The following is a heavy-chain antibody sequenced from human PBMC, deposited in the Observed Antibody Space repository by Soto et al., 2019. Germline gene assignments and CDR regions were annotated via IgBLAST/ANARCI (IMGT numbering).Heavy chain of an antibody. Sequence: QEHLVESGGGVVQPGRSLRLSCAASGFSFTNYGMHWVRQAPGKGLEWVAVISYDGNNQHYADSVKGRFTIARDTSNNTESLQRQRLGLEDTAVYDSARYNWNGGNYSWGPGTLVTVSS. V-gene: IGHV3-30*03. J-gene: IGHJ4*02. CDR3: ARYNWNGGNYS. D-gene: IGHD1-20*01. CDR2: ISYDGNNQ. CDR1: GFSFTNYG.